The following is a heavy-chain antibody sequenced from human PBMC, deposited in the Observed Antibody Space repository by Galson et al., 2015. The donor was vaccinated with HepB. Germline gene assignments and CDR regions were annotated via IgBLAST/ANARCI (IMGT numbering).Heavy chain of an antibody. CDR2: ISSSSSTI. V-gene: IGHV3-48*02. J-gene: IGHJ4*02. Sequence: SLRLSCAASGFTFSSYSMNWVRQAPGKGLEWVSYISSSSSTIYYADSVKGRFTISRDNAKNSLYLQMNSLRDEDTAVYYCARDKDYGGNPVNDYWGQGTLVTVSS. CDR3: ARDKDYGGNPVNDY. CDR1: GFTFSSYS. D-gene: IGHD4-23*01.